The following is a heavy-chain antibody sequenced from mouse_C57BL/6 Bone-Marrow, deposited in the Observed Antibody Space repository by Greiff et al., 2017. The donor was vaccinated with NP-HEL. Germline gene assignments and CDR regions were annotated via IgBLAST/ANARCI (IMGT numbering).Heavy chain of an antibody. D-gene: IGHD1-1*02. Sequence: EVQLQQSGPVLVKPGASVKMSCKASGYTFTDYYMNWVKQSHGKSLEWIGVINPYNGGTSYNQKFKGKATLTVDKSSSTAYMELNSLTSEDSAVYYCARWDYGYAMDYWGQGTSVTVSS. CDR3: ARWDYGYAMDY. CDR1: GYTFTDYY. J-gene: IGHJ4*01. CDR2: INPYNGGT. V-gene: IGHV1-19*01.